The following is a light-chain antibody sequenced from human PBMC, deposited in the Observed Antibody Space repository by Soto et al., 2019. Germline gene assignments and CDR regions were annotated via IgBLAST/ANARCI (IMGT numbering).Light chain of an antibody. CDR1: QSISSY. CDR3: QQSYSTPPAFT. Sequence: DIQMTQSPSSLSASVGERVTITCRASQSISSYLNWYQQKPGKAPKLLIYAASSLQSGVPSRFSGSGSGTDFTLTISSLQPEDFATYYCQQSYSTPPAFTFGPGTKVDIK. V-gene: IGKV1-39*01. J-gene: IGKJ3*01. CDR2: AAS.